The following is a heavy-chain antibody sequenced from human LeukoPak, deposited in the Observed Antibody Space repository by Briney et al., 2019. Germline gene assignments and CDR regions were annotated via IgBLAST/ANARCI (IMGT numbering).Heavy chain of an antibody. CDR1: GFTFSSYS. V-gene: IGHV3-21*01. CDR3: ARGVHATVTRFDS. CDR2: ISSSSSYI. D-gene: IGHD4-17*01. Sequence: GGSLRLSCAASGFTFSSYSMNWVRQAPGKGLEGVSSISSSSSYIYYADSVKGRFTISRDNAKNSLYLQMNSLRAEDTAVYYCARGVHATVTRFDSWGQGTLVPVSS. J-gene: IGHJ4*02.